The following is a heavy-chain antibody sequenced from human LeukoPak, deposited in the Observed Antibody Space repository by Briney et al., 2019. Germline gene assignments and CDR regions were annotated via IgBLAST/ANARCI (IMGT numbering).Heavy chain of an antibody. CDR2: ISYDGSNK. D-gene: IGHD6-6*01. Sequence: GGSLRLSCAASGFTFSSYDMHWVRQAPGKGLEWVAVISYDGSNKYYADSVKGRFTISRDNSKNTLYLQMNSLRAEDTAVYYCAKDRSSSSSRGKIDYWGQGTLVTVSS. V-gene: IGHV3-30*18. CDR3: AKDRSSSSSRGKIDY. J-gene: IGHJ4*02. CDR1: GFTFSSYD.